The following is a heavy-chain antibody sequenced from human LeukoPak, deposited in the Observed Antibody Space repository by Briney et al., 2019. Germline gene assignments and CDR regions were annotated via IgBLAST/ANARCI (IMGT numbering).Heavy chain of an antibody. V-gene: IGHV4-59*08. CDR3: ARYGSSGNLDY. D-gene: IGHD3-10*01. J-gene: IGHJ4*02. CDR2: IYYSGST. Sequence: SETLSLTCPVSGGSISGYYSSCLRHPPGKGLEWIGYIYYSGSTSYNPSLKRRVTISVDTSKNQFSLKLSSAAAADAAVYYCARYGSSGNLDYWGQGTLVTVSS. CDR1: GGSISGYY.